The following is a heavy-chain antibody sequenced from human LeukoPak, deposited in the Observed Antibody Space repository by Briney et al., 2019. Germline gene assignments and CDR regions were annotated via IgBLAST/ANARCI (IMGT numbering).Heavy chain of an antibody. CDR1: GGTFSSYA. V-gene: IGHV1-69*13. D-gene: IGHD3-22*01. J-gene: IGHJ4*02. CDR2: IIPIFGTA. Sequence: SVKVSCKASGGTFSSYAISWVRQAPGQGLEWMGGIIPIFGTANYAQKFQGRVTITADESTSTAYMELSSLRSEDTAVYYCASDSTYYYDSSGLFYWGQGALVTVSS. CDR3: ASDSTYYYDSSGLFY.